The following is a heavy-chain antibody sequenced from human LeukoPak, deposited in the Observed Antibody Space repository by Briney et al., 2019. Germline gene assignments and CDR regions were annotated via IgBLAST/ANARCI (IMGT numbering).Heavy chain of an antibody. J-gene: IGHJ4*02. CDR3: AREGGPYRPLDY. V-gene: IGHV4-4*02. CDR2: VHLSGRT. Sequence: TSGTLSVTCGVSGGSISTTNWWTWVRQPPGEGLEWIGEVHLSGRTHYNPSLESRVTMSVDMSENHISLRLTSVTAADTAVYYCAREGGPYRPLDYSGQGTLVTVSS. CDR1: GGSISTTNW.